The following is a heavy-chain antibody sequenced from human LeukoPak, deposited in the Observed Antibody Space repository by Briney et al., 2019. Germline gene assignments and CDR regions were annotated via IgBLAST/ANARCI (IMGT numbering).Heavy chain of an antibody. CDR1: GFTFSSYD. D-gene: IGHD3-10*01. Sequence: PGGSLRLSCAASGFTFSSYDIHWVRQAPGKGPEWVAVISHDGSNKYYADSVKGRFTISRDNAKNLLYLQMNSLRAEDTAVYYCVRRGDYWGQGTLVTVSS. CDR3: VRRGDY. J-gene: IGHJ4*02. V-gene: IGHV3-30-3*01. CDR2: ISHDGSNK.